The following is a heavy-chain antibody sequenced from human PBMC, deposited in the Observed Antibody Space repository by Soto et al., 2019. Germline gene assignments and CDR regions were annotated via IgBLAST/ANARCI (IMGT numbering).Heavy chain of an antibody. Sequence: EVQLAESGGGLVQPGGSLRLSCAASGLTVSTNPMSWVRQAPGKGLEWDSVIYTGGGTHYADSVKGRFTISRDNSKNTVNLQMNSLRPEDTAVYYCARDGSGHWGQGTLVTVSS. CDR2: IYTGGGT. CDR3: ARDGSGH. J-gene: IGHJ4*02. V-gene: IGHV3-66*01. CDR1: GLTVSTNP.